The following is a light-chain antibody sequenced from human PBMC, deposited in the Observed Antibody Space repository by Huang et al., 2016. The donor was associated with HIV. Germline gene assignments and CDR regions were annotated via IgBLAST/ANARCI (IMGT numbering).Light chain of an antibody. CDR3: HQYNNWLLS. CDR1: RTVSTN. V-gene: IGKV3-15*01. CDR2: GSS. Sequence: IVMTQSPATLSVSPGESVTLSCRANRTVSTNLAWYQRRPGQAPRLLIYGSSTRAPGVPARFSGSGSGTDFSLTISSLQSEDFALYYCHQYNNWLLSFGGGTRVDI. J-gene: IGKJ4*01.